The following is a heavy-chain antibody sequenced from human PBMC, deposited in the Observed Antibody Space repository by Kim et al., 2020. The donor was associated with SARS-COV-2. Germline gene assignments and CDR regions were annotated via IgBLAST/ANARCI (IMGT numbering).Heavy chain of an antibody. CDR3: ARGRRGSGWYAGAFDY. CDR1: GGSFSGYY. D-gene: IGHD6-19*01. J-gene: IGHJ4*02. Sequence: SETLSLTCAVYGGSFSGYYWSWIRQPPGKGLEWIGEINHSGSTNYNPSLKSRVTISVDTSKNQFSLKLSSVTAADTAVYYCARGRRGSGWYAGAFDYWGQGTLVTVSS. V-gene: IGHV4-34*01. CDR2: INHSGST.